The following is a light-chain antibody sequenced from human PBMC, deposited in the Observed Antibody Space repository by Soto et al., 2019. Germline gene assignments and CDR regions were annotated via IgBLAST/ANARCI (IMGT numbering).Light chain of an antibody. CDR3: SSYTSSNTYV. Sequence: QSVLTQPPSVSGSHGQSVAISCTGTRSDVGSYNRVSWYQQPPGTAPKVMIYEVNNRPSGVPDRFSGSKSGNTASLTISGLQAEDEADYYCSSYTSSNTYVFGTGTKLTVL. CDR2: EVN. J-gene: IGLJ1*01. V-gene: IGLV2-18*02. CDR1: RSDVGSYNR.